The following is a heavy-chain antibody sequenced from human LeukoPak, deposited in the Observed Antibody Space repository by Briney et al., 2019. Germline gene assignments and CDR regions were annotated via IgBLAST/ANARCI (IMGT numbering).Heavy chain of an antibody. CDR1: GYSFPNYW. CDR2: IYPGDSHT. Sequence: GESLKISCKGSGYSFPNYWIGWVRQMPGKGLEWMGIIYPGDSHTRYSPSFQDQVTISIDKSISTAYLQWSSLKASNTAMYYCARGPYAYTSSATLGSYNWFDPWGQGSLVTVSS. V-gene: IGHV5-51*01. J-gene: IGHJ5*02. CDR3: ARGPYAYTSSATLGSYNWFDP. D-gene: IGHD2-2*02.